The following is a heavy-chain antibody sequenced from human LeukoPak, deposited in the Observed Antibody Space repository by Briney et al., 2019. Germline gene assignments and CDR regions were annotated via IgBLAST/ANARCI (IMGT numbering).Heavy chain of an antibody. Sequence: GRSLRLSCAASGFTFSNYAMHWVRQAPGKGLEWVAVISYDGSDKYYADSVKGRFTISRDNSKNTLYLQMNSLRAEDAAVYYCARVLDGSGYYLTCYYYGMDVWGQGTTVSVSS. J-gene: IGHJ6*02. CDR2: ISYDGSDK. CDR3: ARVLDGSGYYLTCYYYGMDV. V-gene: IGHV3-30*04. CDR1: GFTFSNYA. D-gene: IGHD3-22*01.